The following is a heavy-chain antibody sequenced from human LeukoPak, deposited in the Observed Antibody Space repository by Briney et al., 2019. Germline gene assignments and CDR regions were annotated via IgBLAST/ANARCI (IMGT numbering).Heavy chain of an antibody. CDR2: FDPEDGET. J-gene: IGHJ4*02. CDR1: GYTFTSYY. Sequence: ASVKVSCKASGYTFTSYYMHWVRQAPGKGLEWMGGFDPEDGETIYAQKFQGRVTMTEDTSTDTAYMELSSLRSEDTAVYYCATEHYYGSGSYGGYDYWGQGTLVTVSS. V-gene: IGHV1-24*01. D-gene: IGHD3-10*01. CDR3: ATEHYYGSGSYGGYDY.